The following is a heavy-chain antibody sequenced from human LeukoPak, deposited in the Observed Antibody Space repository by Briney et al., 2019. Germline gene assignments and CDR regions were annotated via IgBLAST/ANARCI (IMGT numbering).Heavy chain of an antibody. CDR1: GGSISSYY. D-gene: IGHD3-10*01. Sequence: SETLSLTCTVSGGSISSYYWSWIRQPAGKGLEWIGRIYTSGSTNYNPSLKSRVTMSVDTSKNQFSLKLSSVTAADTAVYYCARVEWFGELLPYYFDYWGQGTLVTVSS. V-gene: IGHV4-4*07. CDR3: ARVEWFGELLPYYFDY. J-gene: IGHJ4*02. CDR2: IYTSGST.